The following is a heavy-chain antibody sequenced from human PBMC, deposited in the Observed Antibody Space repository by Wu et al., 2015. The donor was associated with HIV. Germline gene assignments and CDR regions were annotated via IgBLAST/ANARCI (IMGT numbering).Heavy chain of an antibody. J-gene: IGHJ6*03. D-gene: IGHD3-22*01. CDR2: INPNSGDT. CDR3: ARGPHIDYYDSPADYSYMDV. Sequence: QVQLVQSGAEMKKPGASVTVSCKASGYTFTGHFMHWVRQAPGQGLEWMGWINPNSGDTNYVQKFQGRVTMTRDTSISTVYMELSRLRSDDTAVYYCARGPHIDYYDSPADYSYMDVWGKGTTVTVSS. CDR1: GYTFTGHF. V-gene: IGHV1-2*02.